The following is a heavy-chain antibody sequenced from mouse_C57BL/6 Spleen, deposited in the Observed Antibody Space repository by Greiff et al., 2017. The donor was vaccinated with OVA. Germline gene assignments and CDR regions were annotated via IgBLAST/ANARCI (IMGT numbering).Heavy chain of an antibody. CDR2: IRNKANNHAT. CDR3: TLSPITTVVADWYFDA. J-gene: IGHJ1*03. Sequence: EVKLVESGGGLVQPGGSMKLSCAASGFTFSDAWMDWVRQSPEKGLEWVAEIRNKANNHATYYAESVKGRFTISRDDSKSSVYLQMNSLRAEDTGIYDCTLSPITTVVADWYFDAWGTGTTVTVSS. V-gene: IGHV6-6*01. CDR1: GFTFSDAW. D-gene: IGHD1-1*01.